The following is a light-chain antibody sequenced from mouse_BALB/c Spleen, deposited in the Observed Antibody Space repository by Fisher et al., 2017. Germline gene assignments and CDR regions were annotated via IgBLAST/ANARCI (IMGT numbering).Light chain of an antibody. CDR2: STS. CDR3: QQWSSNPLT. J-gene: IGKJ5*01. CDR1: SSVSY. Sequence: IVLTQSPAIMSASPGEKVTITCSASSSVSYMHWFQQKPGTSPKLLIYSTSNLASGVPSRFSGSGSGTSYSLTISSMEAEDAATYYCQQWSSNPLTFGAGTKLELK. V-gene: IGKV4-57*01.